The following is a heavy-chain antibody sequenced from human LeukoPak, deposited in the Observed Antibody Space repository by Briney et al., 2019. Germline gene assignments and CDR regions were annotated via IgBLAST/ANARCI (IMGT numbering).Heavy chain of an antibody. CDR1: GFSFSSYG. D-gene: IGHD6-19*01. J-gene: IGHJ4*02. Sequence: PGGSLRLSCAASGFSFSSYGMRWVRQTPGKGLEWVAIIWSDGSNKYYADSVKGRFTISRDNSRNTLYLQMNSLRAEDTAVYFCARDSYSSGWYGPNFWGQGTLVTVSS. CDR3: ARDSYSSGWYGPNF. CDR2: IWSDGSNK. V-gene: IGHV3-33*01.